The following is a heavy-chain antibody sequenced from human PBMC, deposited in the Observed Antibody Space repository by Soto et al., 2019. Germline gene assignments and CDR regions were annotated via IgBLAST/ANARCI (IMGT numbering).Heavy chain of an antibody. J-gene: IGHJ5*02. CDR2: IYHSGST. Sequence: PSETLSLTCAVSGGSISSGGYSWSWIRQPPGKGLEWIGYIYHSGSTYYNPSLKSRVTISVDRSKNQFSLKLSSVTAADTAVYYCARTYYYDRSGYYPWFDPWGQGTLVTVS. D-gene: IGHD3-22*01. V-gene: IGHV4-30-2*01. CDR3: ARTYYYDRSGYYPWFDP. CDR1: GGSISSGGYS.